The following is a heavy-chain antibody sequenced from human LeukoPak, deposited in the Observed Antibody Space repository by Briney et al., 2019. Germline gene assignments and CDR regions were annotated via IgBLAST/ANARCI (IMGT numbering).Heavy chain of an antibody. Sequence: ASVKVSCKASGYTFTTYAMHWVRQAPGQRLEWMGWINAGNGNTKYSQKFQARVTITRDTSASTAYMELSSLRSEDTAVYYCARDPIGSRWPYYFDYWGQGSLVTVSS. V-gene: IGHV1-3*01. D-gene: IGHD6-13*01. J-gene: IGHJ4*02. CDR3: ARDPIGSRWPYYFDY. CDR2: INAGNGNT. CDR1: GYTFTTYA.